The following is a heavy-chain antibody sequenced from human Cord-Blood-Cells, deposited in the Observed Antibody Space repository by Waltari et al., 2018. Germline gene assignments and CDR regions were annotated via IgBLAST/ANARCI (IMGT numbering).Heavy chain of an antibody. V-gene: IGHV1-2*02. Sequence: QVQLVQSGAEVKKPGASVKVSCKASGYTFTGYYMHWVRQAPGQGLAWLGWINPNSGGTNYAQKFQGRVTMTRDTSISTAYMELSRLRSDDTAVYYCATLGNAEASGLLSIVGATGFDYWGQGTLVTVSS. CDR2: INPNSGGT. CDR3: ATLGNAEASGLLSIVGATGFDY. D-gene: IGHD1-26*01. J-gene: IGHJ4*02. CDR1: GYTFTGYY.